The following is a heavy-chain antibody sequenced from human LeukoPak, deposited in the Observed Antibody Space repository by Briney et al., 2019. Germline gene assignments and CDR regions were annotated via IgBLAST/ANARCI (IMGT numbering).Heavy chain of an antibody. V-gene: IGHV1-58*01. J-gene: IGHJ3*02. Sequence: SVKVSCKASGFIFTSSAVQWVRQARGQRLEWIGWIVVGSGNTNYAQKFQERVTITRDMSTSTAYMELSSLRSEDTAVYYCAAGGYYDILTGTGAFDIWGQETMVTVSS. CDR3: AAGGYYDILTGTGAFDI. CDR1: GFIFTSSA. CDR2: IVVGSGNT. D-gene: IGHD3-9*01.